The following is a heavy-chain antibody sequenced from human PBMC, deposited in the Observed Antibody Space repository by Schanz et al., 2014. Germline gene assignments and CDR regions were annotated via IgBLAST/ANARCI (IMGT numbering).Heavy chain of an antibody. V-gene: IGHV3-7*01. D-gene: IGHD2-21*02. J-gene: IGHJ6*02. Sequence: VQLVESGGGLVQPGGSLRLSCAASGFAFDTYWMSWVRQAPGKGLEWVANIKQDGSEKYYVDSVKGRFTISRDNAKNSLYLQMNSLRAEDTALYYCARGLLDGMGVWGQGTTVTVSS. CDR2: IKQDGSEK. CDR3: ARGLLDGMGV. CDR1: GFAFDTYW.